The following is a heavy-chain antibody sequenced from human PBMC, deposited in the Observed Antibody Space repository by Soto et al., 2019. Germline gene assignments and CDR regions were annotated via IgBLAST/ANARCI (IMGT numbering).Heavy chain of an antibody. CDR2: ISGSGGST. J-gene: IGHJ1*01. CDR1: GFTFRKFA. V-gene: IGHV3-23*01. Sequence: GGSLRLSCAPPGFTFRKFAMSWVRQAPGKGLEWVSTISGSGGSTYSVDSVKGRFTISRDNSKNTLYLQVNSLRAEDTAVYYCAKDQAAAGTISRYFQHWGQGTLVTVSS. D-gene: IGHD6-13*01. CDR3: AKDQAAAGTISRYFQH.